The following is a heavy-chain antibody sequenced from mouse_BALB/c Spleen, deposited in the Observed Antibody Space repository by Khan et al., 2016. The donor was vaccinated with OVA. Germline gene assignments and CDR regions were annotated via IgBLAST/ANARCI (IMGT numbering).Heavy chain of an antibody. CDR2: IRGDGST. Sequence: QVQLQQSGPGLVAPSQSLSITCTVSGFSLTSYGVNWVRQPPGKGLEWLGVIRGDGSTNYHSTLMSRLSISKDNSQSQVFLKLSSLQTDDTATYYCAKWGTANYYAMDYWGQGTSVTVSS. V-gene: IGHV2-3*01. J-gene: IGHJ4*01. D-gene: IGHD1-2*01. CDR3: AKWGTANYYAMDY. CDR1: GFSLTSYG.